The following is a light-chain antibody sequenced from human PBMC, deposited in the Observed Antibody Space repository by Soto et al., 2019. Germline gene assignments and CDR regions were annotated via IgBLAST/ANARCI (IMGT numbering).Light chain of an antibody. J-gene: IGKJ5*01. CDR2: AAS. V-gene: IGKV1-9*01. CDR3: QKLDNFPLT. Sequence: DLPLTQSPSLQSDIVGGRDPIPFRASQGISSSLAWYQQKPGEAPKLLIYAASTLQSGVPPRFSGSGSGTEFTLTISSLQPEDFASYYCQKLDNFPLTFGQGTRLEIK. CDR1: QGISSS.